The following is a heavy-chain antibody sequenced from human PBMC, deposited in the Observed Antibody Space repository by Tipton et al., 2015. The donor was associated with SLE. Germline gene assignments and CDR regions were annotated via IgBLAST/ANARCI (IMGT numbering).Heavy chain of an antibody. CDR2: ISGSGGST. J-gene: IGHJ4*02. V-gene: IGHV3-23*01. D-gene: IGHD1-26*01. CDR3: ARGIGYYFDY. Sequence: SLRLSCAASGFTFDDYAMHWVRQAPGKGREWVSAISGSGGSTYYADSVKGRFTISRDNSKNTLYLQMNSLRAEDTAVYYCARGIGYYFDYWGQGTLVTVS. CDR1: GFTFDDYA.